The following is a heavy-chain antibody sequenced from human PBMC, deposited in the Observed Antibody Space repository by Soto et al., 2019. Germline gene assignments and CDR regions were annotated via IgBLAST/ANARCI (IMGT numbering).Heavy chain of an antibody. Sequence: QVQVVQSGAEVKKPGYSVKVSCKASGGTLSNYGISWVRQAPGQGLEWMGGIIPVFGTANYAQKFQGRVTITADESTTTVYMDVSSLRSDDTAVYYCARGDATKIVVTTYYGMDVWGQGTTVTVSS. D-gene: IGHD4-17*01. CDR3: ARGDATKIVVTTYYGMDV. V-gene: IGHV1-69*12. J-gene: IGHJ6*02. CDR2: IIPVFGTA. CDR1: GGTLSNYG.